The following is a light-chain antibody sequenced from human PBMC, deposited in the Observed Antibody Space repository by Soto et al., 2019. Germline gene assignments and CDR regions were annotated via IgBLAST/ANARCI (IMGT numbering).Light chain of an antibody. CDR2: GAS. Sequence: EIVLTQSPGTLSLSPGERPTLSCRASQRVSSGYVAWYQQKPGQAPXLXXYGASSRATGIPDRFRASASGTDFTLTISRLEPEDFAAYFCQQYGGSPAITFGQGTRLEIK. CDR3: QQYGGSPAIT. CDR1: QRVSSGY. V-gene: IGKV3-20*01. J-gene: IGKJ5*01.